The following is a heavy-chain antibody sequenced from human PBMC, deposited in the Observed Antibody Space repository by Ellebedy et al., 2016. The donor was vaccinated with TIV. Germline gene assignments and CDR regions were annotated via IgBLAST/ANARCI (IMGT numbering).Heavy chain of an antibody. Sequence: GESLKISCAASGITVSTNYMSWVRQAPGRGLEWVSIIYSGGGTYYADSVKGRFTISRDNSKNTLYLQMNSLRAEDTAVYYCARPDILTGYPEYGMDVWGQGTTVTVSS. J-gene: IGHJ6*02. CDR2: IYSGGGT. D-gene: IGHD3-9*01. V-gene: IGHV3-66*01. CDR3: ARPDILTGYPEYGMDV. CDR1: GITVSTNY.